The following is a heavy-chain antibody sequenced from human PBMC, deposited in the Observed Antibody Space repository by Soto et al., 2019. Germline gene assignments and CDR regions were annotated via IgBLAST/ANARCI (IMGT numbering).Heavy chain of an antibody. CDR1: GFTFSNYA. CDR3: AKDRLAGGFDY. CDR2: VGATAGTT. D-gene: IGHD3-16*01. J-gene: IGHJ4*02. V-gene: IGHV3-23*04. Sequence: DVQLVDSGGGLVQPGGSLRLSCAASGFTFSNYAMSWVRKAPGRGLEWVSLVGATAGTTYYTDSVKGRFTISRDNSRNTVYLQMNSLRADDTAVYYCAKDRLAGGFDYWGQGTLVTVSS.